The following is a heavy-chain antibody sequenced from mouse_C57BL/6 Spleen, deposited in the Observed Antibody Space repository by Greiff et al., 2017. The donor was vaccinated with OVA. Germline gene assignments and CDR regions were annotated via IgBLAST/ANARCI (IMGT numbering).Heavy chain of an antibody. V-gene: IGHV14-2*01. D-gene: IGHD2-5*01. CDR2: IDPEDGET. CDR3: ARDSYSNYVDYAMDY. J-gene: IGHJ4*01. CDR1: GFNIKDYY. Sequence: EVKLMESGAELVKPGASVKLSCTASGFNIKDYYMHWVKQRTEQGLEWIGRIDPEDGETKYAPKFQGKATITADTSSNTAYLQLSSLTSEDTAVYYCARDSYSNYVDYAMDYWGQGTSVTVSS.